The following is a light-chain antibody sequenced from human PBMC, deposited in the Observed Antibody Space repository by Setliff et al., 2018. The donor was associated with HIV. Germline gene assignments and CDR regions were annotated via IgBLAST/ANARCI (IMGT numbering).Light chain of an antibody. CDR3: SSYTSIITFV. J-gene: IGLJ1*01. Sequence: QSVLTQPASVSGSPGQSITISCTGTSSDVGGYNYVSWYQQHPGKAPKLIIYDVSKRPSGVSNRFSGSKSGNTASLTISGLQAEDEALYFCSSYTSIITFVFGTGTKVTVL. V-gene: IGLV2-14*01. CDR2: DVS. CDR1: SSDVGGYNY.